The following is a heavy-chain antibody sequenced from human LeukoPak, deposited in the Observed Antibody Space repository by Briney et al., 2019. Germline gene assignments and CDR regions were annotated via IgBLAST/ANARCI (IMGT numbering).Heavy chain of an antibody. CDR2: INPSGGST. CDR1: GYTFTSYY. Sequence: GASVKVSCKASGYTFTSYYMYWVRQAPGQGLEWMGIINPSGGSTSYAQKFQGRVTMTRDASTSTAYMELRSLRSDDTAVYYCAREGLYCSSTSCYDYWGQGTLVTVSS. V-gene: IGHV1-46*01. J-gene: IGHJ4*02. CDR3: AREGLYCSSTSCYDY. D-gene: IGHD2-2*01.